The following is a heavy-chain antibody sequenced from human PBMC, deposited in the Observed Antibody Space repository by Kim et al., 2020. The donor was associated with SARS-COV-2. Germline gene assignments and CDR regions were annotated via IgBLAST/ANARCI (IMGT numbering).Heavy chain of an antibody. CDR2: ISSSSSYI. Sequence: GGSLRLSCAASGFTFSSYSMNWVRQAPGKGLEWVASISSSSSYIYYADSVKGRFTISRDNAKNSLYLQMNILRAEDTAVYYCARMGIVVVPAAKAKPEHDWFDPWGQGTLVTVSS. CDR1: GFTFSSYS. V-gene: IGHV3-21*01. J-gene: IGHJ5*02. D-gene: IGHD2-2*03. CDR3: ARMGIVVVPAAKAKPEHDWFDP.